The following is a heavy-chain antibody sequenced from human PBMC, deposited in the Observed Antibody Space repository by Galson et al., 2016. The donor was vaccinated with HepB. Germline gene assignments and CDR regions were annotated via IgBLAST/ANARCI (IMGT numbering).Heavy chain of an antibody. Sequence: QSGAEVKKPGESLKISCKASGYSFTSYWLGWVRQMPGKGLEYMGIMYPEDYDTIYSPSFQGQVTFSADKSISTAYLQWSSLKASDTAIYYCARTWRQLPYGTFDIWGQGTIVTVSS. V-gene: IGHV5-51*03. CDR2: MYPEDYDT. CDR1: GYSFTSYW. J-gene: IGHJ3*02. CDR3: ARTWRQLPYGTFDI. D-gene: IGHD5-18*01.